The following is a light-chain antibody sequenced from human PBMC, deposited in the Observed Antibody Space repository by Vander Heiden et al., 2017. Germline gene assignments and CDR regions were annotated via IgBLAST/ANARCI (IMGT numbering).Light chain of an antibody. CDR3: LQDYSYPRT. CDR1: QGIRND. CDR2: AAS. V-gene: IGKV1-6*01. J-gene: IGKJ1*01. Sequence: AIQMTPSPSSLSASVGDRVIITCRASQGIRNDLGWYQQRPGKAPKLLIYAASSLQTGVPLRFSGSGSGTDFTLTISSLQPEDFATYYCLQDYSYPRTFGQGTKVEIK.